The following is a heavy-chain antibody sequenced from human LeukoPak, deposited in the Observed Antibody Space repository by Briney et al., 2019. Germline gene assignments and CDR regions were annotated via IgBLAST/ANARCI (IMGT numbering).Heavy chain of an antibody. CDR3: ARSITMIVVVINFFDY. Sequence: GGSLRLSCAASGFTFSDYYMSWIRQAPGKGLEWVSYISSSGSTIYYADSVKGRFTISRDNAKNSLYLQMNSLRAEDTAVYYCARSITMIVVVINFFDYWGQGTLVTVSS. CDR1: GFTFSDYY. D-gene: IGHD3-22*01. V-gene: IGHV3-11*01. CDR2: ISSSGSTI. J-gene: IGHJ4*02.